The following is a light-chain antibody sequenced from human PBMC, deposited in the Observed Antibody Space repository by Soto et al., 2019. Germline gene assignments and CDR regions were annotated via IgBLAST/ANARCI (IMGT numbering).Light chain of an antibody. V-gene: IGKV1-13*02. CDR2: DVS. CDR1: QDIRGA. J-gene: IGKJ5*01. Sequence: AIQLTQSPSSLSASVGDRVTITCRASQDIRGALAWYQQKPGKAPKILIYDVSTLESGVPSRFSGSSSGTDFTLTISRLQPVDFATYYCQPFNSYPITFGQGTRLEIK. CDR3: QPFNSYPIT.